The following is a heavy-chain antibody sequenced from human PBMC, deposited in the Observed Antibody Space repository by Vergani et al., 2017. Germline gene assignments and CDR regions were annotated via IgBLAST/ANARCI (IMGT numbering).Heavy chain of an antibody. CDR3: ARYPRASTVTTYYYYYGMDV. Sequence: EVQLVESGGGLVKPGGSLRLSCAASGFTFSSYSMNWVRQAPGKGLEWVSSISSSSSYINYADSVKGRFTIARAKAKNSLYLQMNSLRAEDTAVYYCARYPRASTVTTYYYYYGMDVWGQGTTVTVSS. J-gene: IGHJ6*02. CDR1: GFTFSSYS. D-gene: IGHD4-17*01. CDR2: ISSSSSYI. V-gene: IGHV3-21*01.